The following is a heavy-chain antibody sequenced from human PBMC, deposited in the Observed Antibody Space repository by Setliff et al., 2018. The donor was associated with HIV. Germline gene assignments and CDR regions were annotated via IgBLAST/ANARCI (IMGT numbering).Heavy chain of an antibody. CDR2: VFYTGFA. D-gene: IGHD5-12*01. CDR3: ARQVSIPGVAITPVDY. CDR1: GDSIRGYY. J-gene: IGHJ4*02. V-gene: IGHV4-59*08. Sequence: ASETLSLTCTASGDSIRGYYWSWIRQPPGKGLEWMGYVFYTGFAAYNPSLKSRLTISVDTSKSQFSLRLTSVTAADTAIYYCARQVSIPGVAITPVDYWGQGALVTVSS.